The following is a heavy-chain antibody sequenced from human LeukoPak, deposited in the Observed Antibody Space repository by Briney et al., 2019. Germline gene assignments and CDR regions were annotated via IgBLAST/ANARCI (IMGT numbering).Heavy chain of an antibody. J-gene: IGHJ4*02. V-gene: IGHV1-8*01. CDR2: MNPNSGNT. CDR3: ARGRTNGDYGSQ. CDR1: GYTFTSYD. Sequence: ASVKVSCKASGYTFTSYDINWVRQATGQGLEWMGWMNPNSGNTGYARKFQGRVTMTRNTSISTAYMELSSLRSEDTAVYYCARGRTNGDYGSQWGQGTLVTVSS. D-gene: IGHD4-17*01.